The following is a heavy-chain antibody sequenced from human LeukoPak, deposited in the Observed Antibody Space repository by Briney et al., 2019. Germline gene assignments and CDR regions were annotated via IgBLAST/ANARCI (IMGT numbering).Heavy chain of an antibody. D-gene: IGHD1-26*01. CDR3: ARDLRSGVGPGAFDI. J-gene: IGHJ3*02. V-gene: IGHV3-21*01. Sequence: GGSLRLSCAASGFIFSSYSMNWVRQAPGKGLEWVSSISSSSSYIYYADSVKGRFTISRDNAKNSLYLQMNSLRAEDTAVYYCARDLRSGVGPGAFDIWGQGTMVTVSS. CDR2: ISSSSSYI. CDR1: GFIFSSYS.